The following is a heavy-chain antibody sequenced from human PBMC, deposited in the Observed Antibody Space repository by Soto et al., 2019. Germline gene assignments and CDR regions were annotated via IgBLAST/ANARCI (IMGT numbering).Heavy chain of an antibody. Sequence: QVQLVESGGGVVQPGRSLRLSCAASGFTFSGYAIHWVRQAPGKGLEWVAVIWYDGSNKYYADSVKGRFTVSRDNSKNTVYLQMSSLRAEDTAVYYCARDRSSGWPGAYWGQGTLVTVSS. CDR1: GFTFSGYA. D-gene: IGHD6-19*01. CDR3: ARDRSSGWPGAY. V-gene: IGHV3-33*01. CDR2: IWYDGSNK. J-gene: IGHJ4*02.